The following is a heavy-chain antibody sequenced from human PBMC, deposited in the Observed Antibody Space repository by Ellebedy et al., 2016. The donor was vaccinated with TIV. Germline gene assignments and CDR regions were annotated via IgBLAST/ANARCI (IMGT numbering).Heavy chain of an antibody. CDR2: ISNDGSNK. Sequence: GESLKISRATSGFTFSTYAMHWVRQAPGKGLEWVALISNDGSNKYYADSVRGRFTISRDNSKNTLYLQMNSLRTEDTAVYYCAKDVHYYDSSGPTIGNWGQGTLVTVSS. CDR1: GFTFSTYA. CDR3: AKDVHYYDSSGPTIGN. J-gene: IGHJ4*02. D-gene: IGHD3-22*01. V-gene: IGHV3-30-3*01.